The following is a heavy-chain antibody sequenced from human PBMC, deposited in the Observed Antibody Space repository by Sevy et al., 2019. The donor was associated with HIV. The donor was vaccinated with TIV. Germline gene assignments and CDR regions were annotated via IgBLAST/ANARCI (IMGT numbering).Heavy chain of an antibody. CDR3: ARSKPPSKKYYYDSSGYYYAGGYFDY. V-gene: IGHV4-30-4*01. J-gene: IGHJ4*02. CDR2: IYYSGST. D-gene: IGHD3-22*01. CDR1: GGSISSGDYY. Sequence: SETLSLTCTVSGGSISSGDYYWSWIRQPPGKGLEWIGYIYYSGSTYYNPSLKSRVTISVDTSKNQFSLKLSSVTAADTAAYYCARSKPPSKKYYYDSSGYYYAGGYFDYWGQGTLVTVSS.